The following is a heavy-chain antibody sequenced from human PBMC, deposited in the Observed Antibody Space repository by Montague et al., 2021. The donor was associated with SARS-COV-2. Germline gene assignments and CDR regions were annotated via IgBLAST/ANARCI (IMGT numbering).Heavy chain of an antibody. V-gene: IGHV4-39*01. J-gene: IGHJ5*02. CDR3: ARGDSDYVDPTGFDP. D-gene: IGHD5-12*01. CDR1: GDSISSSSYY. Sequence: SETLSLTCTVAGDSISSSSYYWGWIRQPPGRGLEWIGSIYYDGSTYYNPSLKSRVTISVDTSKNQFSLKLSSVTAADTAVYYCARGDSDYVDPTGFDPWGQGTLVTVSS. CDR2: IYYDGST.